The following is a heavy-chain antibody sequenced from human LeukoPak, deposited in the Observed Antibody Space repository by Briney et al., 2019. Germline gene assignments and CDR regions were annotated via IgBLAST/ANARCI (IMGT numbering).Heavy chain of an antibody. D-gene: IGHD6-6*01. CDR1: GFSFRSYA. CDR3: GKERYGSSSVVDY. J-gene: IGHJ4*01. V-gene: IGHV3-23*01. Sequence: GGSLRLSCVVSGFSFRSYAMAWVRQAPGKGLEWVSAISGDIGDTSYYADSVKGRFTISRDNSKNTVYLQMNSLRVEDTAVYHCGKERYGSSSVVDYWGHGTLVTVSS. CDR2: ISGDIGDTS.